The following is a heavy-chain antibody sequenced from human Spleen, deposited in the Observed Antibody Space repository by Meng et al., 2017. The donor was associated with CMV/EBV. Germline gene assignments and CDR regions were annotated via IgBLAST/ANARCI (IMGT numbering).Heavy chain of an antibody. Sequence: QVQLVQSGAEVKKPGASVKVSCKASGYTFTSYGISWVRQAPGQGLEWMGGIIPIFGTANYAQKFQGRVTMTRDTSISTAYMELSRLRSDDTAVYYCASAAGGYYFDYWGQGTLVTVSS. V-gene: IGHV1-18*01. CDR1: GYTFTSYG. J-gene: IGHJ4*02. D-gene: IGHD6-25*01. CDR3: ASAAGGYYFDY. CDR2: IIPIFGTA.